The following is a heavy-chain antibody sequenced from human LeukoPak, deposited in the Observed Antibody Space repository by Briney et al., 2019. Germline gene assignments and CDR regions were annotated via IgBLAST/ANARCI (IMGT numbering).Heavy chain of an antibody. Sequence: ASVKVSRKASGYTFTGYYMHWVGQAPGEGLEWVGWINPNSGGTSYAQKFQGRVTIAADPCTSTAYQGLSSLRSEDTAVYYWARGRFYYGSVKAGYYYYMDVWGKGTPVTISS. CDR1: GYTFTGYY. CDR3: ARGRFYYGSVKAGYYYYMDV. D-gene: IGHD3-10*01. J-gene: IGHJ6*03. V-gene: IGHV1-2*02. CDR2: INPNSGGT.